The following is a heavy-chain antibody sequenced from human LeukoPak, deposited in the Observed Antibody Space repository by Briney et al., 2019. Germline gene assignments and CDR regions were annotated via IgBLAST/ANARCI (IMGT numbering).Heavy chain of an antibody. CDR3: ARGEQWLVLDY. CDR1: GGSISYYY. Sequence: PSETLSLTCTVSGGSISYYYWSWIRQPPGKGLEWIGYIYYSGSTNYNPSLRSRVTISVDTSKNQFSLKLTSVTAADTAVYYCARGEQWLVLDYWGRGTLVTVSS. V-gene: IGHV4-59*01. D-gene: IGHD6-19*01. CDR2: IYYSGST. J-gene: IGHJ4*02.